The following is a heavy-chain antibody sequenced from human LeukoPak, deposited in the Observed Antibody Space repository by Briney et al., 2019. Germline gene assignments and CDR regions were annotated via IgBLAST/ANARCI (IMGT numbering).Heavy chain of an antibody. V-gene: IGHV1-18*01. CDR3: ARETYSGSPVGYYYYMDV. J-gene: IGHJ6*03. CDR1: GYTFTSYG. Sequence: ASVKVSCKASGYTFTSYGISWVRQAPGQGLEWMGWISAYNGNTNYAQKLQGRVTMTTDTSTSTAYMELRSLRSDDTAVYYCARETYSGSPVGYYYYMDVWGKGTTVTVSS. D-gene: IGHD1-26*01. CDR2: ISAYNGNT.